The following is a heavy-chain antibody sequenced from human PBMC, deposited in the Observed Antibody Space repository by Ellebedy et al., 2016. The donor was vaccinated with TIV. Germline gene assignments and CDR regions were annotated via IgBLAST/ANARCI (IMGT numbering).Heavy chain of an antibody. CDR3: ATETFIDVDLEVWGVFDM. V-gene: IGHV3-66*01. CDR2: IYVDGTT. Sequence: GGSLRLSCAVSGFTVNSNYMSWVRQAPGKGLEWVSSIYVDGTTYYADSVRGRFTISRDTSKNTLNLQINGLSAEDTAVYFCATETFIDVDLEVWGVFDMWGQGTMVAVSS. J-gene: IGHJ3*02. D-gene: IGHD1-1*01. CDR1: GFTVNSNY.